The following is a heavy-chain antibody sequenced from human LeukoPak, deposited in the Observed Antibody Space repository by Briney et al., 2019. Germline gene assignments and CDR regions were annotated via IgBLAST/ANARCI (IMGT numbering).Heavy chain of an antibody. J-gene: IGHJ4*02. CDR2: INSDGSST. D-gene: IGHD3-22*01. CDR1: GFTFSSYW. V-gene: IGHV3-74*01. Sequence: GGSLRLSCAASGFTFSSYWMHWVRQAPGKGLVWVSRINSDGSSTSYADSVKGRFTISRDNAKNTLYLQMNSLRAEDTAVYYCASGARDSSGYTQTQSDVDYWGQGTLVTVSS. CDR3: ASGARDSSGYTQTQSDVDY.